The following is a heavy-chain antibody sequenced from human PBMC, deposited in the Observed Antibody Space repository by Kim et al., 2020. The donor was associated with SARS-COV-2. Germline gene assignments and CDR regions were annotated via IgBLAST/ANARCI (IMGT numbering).Heavy chain of an antibody. V-gene: IGHV3-23*01. J-gene: IGHJ5*02. CDR3: AKASELLWFGELLLSWFDP. Sequence: GRFTISRDNSKNTLYLPMNSLRAEDTAVYYCAKASELLWFGELLLSWFDPWGQGTLVTVSS. D-gene: IGHD3-10*01.